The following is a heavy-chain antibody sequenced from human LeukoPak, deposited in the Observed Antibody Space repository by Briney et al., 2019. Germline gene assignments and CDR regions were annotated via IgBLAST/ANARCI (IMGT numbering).Heavy chain of an antibody. V-gene: IGHV3-7*01. CDR2: INQNESET. D-gene: IGHD3-22*01. Sequence: GGSLRLSCAASGFTFSTYWMTWVRQAPGKGLEWVANINQNESETYYVDSVKGRFTISRDNAKNSLYLQMNSLRVEDTAVYYCARKKYYYDTSTYGWFDPWGQGISVTVSS. CDR3: ARKKYYYDTSTYGWFDP. J-gene: IGHJ5*02. CDR1: GFTFSTYW.